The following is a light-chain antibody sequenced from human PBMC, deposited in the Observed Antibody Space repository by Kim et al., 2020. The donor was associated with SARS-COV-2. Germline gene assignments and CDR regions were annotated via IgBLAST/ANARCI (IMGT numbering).Light chain of an antibody. CDR2: RNN. CDR3: AAWDDRLSGWV. V-gene: IGLV1-47*01. CDR1: SSNIGSNY. Sequence: QSVLSQPPSASGTPGQRVTISCSGSSSNIGSNYVYWYQQLPGTAPKVLIYRNNQRPSGVPDRFSASESGTSASLAISGLRSEDEAEYSCAAWDDRLSGWVFGGGTKVTVL. J-gene: IGLJ3*02.